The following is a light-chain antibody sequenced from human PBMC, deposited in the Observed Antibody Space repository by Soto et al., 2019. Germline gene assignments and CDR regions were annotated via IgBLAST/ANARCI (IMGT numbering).Light chain of an antibody. CDR2: GTS. J-gene: IGKJ4*02. CDR3: QQRNSCPVT. V-gene: IGKV3D-20*02. Sequence: EIVLTQSPATLSLSPGERATLSCRASQSLSSINLAWAQQKPGQAPSLLIYGTSSRATGIPDRFSGGGSGKDVTLTVNCLEPEDFAVCYCQQRNSCPVTFGVGT. CDR1: QSLSSIN.